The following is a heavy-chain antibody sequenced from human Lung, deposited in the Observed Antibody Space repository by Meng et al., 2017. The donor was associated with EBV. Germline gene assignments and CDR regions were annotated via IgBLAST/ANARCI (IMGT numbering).Heavy chain of an antibody. D-gene: IGHD5-12*01. Sequence: GGARLFKPPRTLSLPYVVSGRPFNRSNWSWIRQPPGKGLEWNGQINYRGITNDNPSLKSRVAISVDTSMNQFSLKLRCVTAPDTAVYYCARDPGLGYSGYDGILSYWGQGTLVTVSS. CDR2: INYRGIT. J-gene: IGHJ4*02. CDR1: GRPFNRSN. CDR3: ARDPGLGYSGYDGILSY. V-gene: IGHV4-34*01.